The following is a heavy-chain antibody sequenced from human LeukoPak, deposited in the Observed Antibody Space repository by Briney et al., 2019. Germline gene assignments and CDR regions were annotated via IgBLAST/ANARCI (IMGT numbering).Heavy chain of an antibody. CDR1: GFTFSSYG. CDR2: IWYDGSIK. V-gene: IGHV3-33*01. CDR3: ARAGHYDSSGYYYGGYYYYMDV. J-gene: IGHJ6*03. Sequence: GRSLRLSCAASGFTFSSYGMHWVRQAPGKGLEWVAVIWYDGSIKYYADSVKGRFTISRDNSKNTLYLQMNSLRAEDTAVYYCARAGHYDSSGYYYGGYYYYMDVWGKGTTVTVSS. D-gene: IGHD3-22*01.